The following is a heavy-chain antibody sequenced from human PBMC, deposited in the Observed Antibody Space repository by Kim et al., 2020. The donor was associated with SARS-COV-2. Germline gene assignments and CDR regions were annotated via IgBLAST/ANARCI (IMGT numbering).Heavy chain of an antibody. CDR3: AKEGGH. D-gene: IGHD3-16*01. V-gene: IGHV1-46*01. J-gene: IGHJ4*02. CDR1: GFTFTFYS. Sequence: ASVKVSCKASGFTFTFYSMHWVRQAPGQGLEWMGMINRSGGGTNYAQKFQGRVTMTGATFTNTVYMELSSLRSDDTAVYYCAKEGGHWGQGTLVTVSS. CDR2: INRSGGGT.